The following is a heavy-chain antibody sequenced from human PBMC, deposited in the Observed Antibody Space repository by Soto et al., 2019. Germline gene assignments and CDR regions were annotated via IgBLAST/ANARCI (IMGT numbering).Heavy chain of an antibody. Sequence: GESLKISCETSGYNFISFWIAWVRQMPGKGLEWMGLIYPGDSDTTYSPAFQGQVTISVDRSTKTAYLQWSSLKASDTAMYYCARQASYGSGTYYSDSWGQGTLVTVYS. CDR3: ARQASYGSGTYYSDS. CDR1: GYNFISFW. CDR2: IYPGDSDT. V-gene: IGHV5-51*01. J-gene: IGHJ4*02. D-gene: IGHD3-10*01.